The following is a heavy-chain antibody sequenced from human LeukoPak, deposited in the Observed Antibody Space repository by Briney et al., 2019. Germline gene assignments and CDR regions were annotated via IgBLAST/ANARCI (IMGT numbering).Heavy chain of an antibody. J-gene: IGHJ4*02. V-gene: IGHV4-31*03. CDR1: GGSISSGGYY. Sequence: NPSETLSLTCTVSGGSISSGGYYWSWIRQPPGKGLEWIGYIYHSGSTYYNPSLKSRATITVDTSIDQLSLKLSSVTAADTAVYYCARYSSRSFYFDYWGQGTLVTVSS. D-gene: IGHD6-19*01. CDR2: IYHSGST. CDR3: ARYSSRSFYFDY.